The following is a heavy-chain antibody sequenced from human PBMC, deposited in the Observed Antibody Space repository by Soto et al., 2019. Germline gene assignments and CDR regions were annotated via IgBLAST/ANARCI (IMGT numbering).Heavy chain of an antibody. J-gene: IGHJ4*02. V-gene: IGHV3-30*18. CDR1: GFTFSSYG. CDR3: AKNRDYYDSSGFDY. Sequence: GGSLRLSCAASGFTFSSYGMHWVRQALGKGLEWVAVISYDGSNKYYADSVKGRFTISRDNSKNTLYLQMNSLRAEDTAVYYCAKNRDYYDSSGFDYWGQGTQVTVSS. CDR2: ISYDGSNK. D-gene: IGHD3-22*01.